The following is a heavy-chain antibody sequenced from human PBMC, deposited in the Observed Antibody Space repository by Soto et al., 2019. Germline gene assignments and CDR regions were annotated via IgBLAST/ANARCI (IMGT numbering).Heavy chain of an antibody. CDR1: GGSISSGGYY. CDR3: ARAPHYGSGSYYPYYFDY. J-gene: IGHJ4*02. V-gene: IGHV4-31*03. Sequence: QVQLQESGPGLVKPSQTLSLTCTVSGGSISSGGYYWSWIRQHPGKGLEWIGYIYYSGSTYYNPSLKRRVTISVDTSKNQFSLKLSSVTAADTAVYYCARAPHYGSGSYYPYYFDYWGQGTLVTVSS. D-gene: IGHD3-10*01. CDR2: IYYSGST.